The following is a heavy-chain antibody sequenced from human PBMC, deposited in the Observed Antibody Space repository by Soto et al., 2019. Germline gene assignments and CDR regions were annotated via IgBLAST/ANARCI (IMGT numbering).Heavy chain of an antibody. J-gene: IGHJ6*02. V-gene: IGHV1-8*01. D-gene: IGHD1-26*01. CDR3: ARGRVGAFYYYYGMDV. CDR2: MNPNSGNT. CDR1: GYTFTSYD. Sequence: GASVKVSCKASGYTFTSYDINWVRQATGQGLEWMGWMNPNSGNTGYAQKFQGGVTMTRNTSISTAYMELSSLRSEDTAVYYCARGRVGAFYYYYGMDVWGQGTTVTVSS.